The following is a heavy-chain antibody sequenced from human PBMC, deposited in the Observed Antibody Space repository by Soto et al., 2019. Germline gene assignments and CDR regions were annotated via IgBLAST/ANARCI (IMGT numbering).Heavy chain of an antibody. CDR2: IWYDGSNK. J-gene: IGHJ3*02. D-gene: IGHD1-26*01. V-gene: IGHV3-33*08. CDR1: GFTFSDYD. Sequence: GGSLRLSCAGSGFTFSDYDMNWVRQAPGRGLEWVAVIWYDGSNKYYADSVKGRFTISRDNSKNTLYLQMNSLRAEDTAVYYCAREESYYAFDIWGQGTMVTVSS. CDR3: AREESYYAFDI.